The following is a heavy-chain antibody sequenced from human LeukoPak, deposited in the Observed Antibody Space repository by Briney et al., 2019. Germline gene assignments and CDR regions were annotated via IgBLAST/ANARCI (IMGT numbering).Heavy chain of an antibody. D-gene: IGHD2-2*01. V-gene: IGHV1-8*02. J-gene: IGHJ4*02. CDR1: GYTFTGYY. Sequence: GASVKVSCKASGYTFTGYYMHWVRQATGQGLEWMGWMNPNSGNTGYAQKFQGRVTMTRNTSISTAYMELSSLRSEDTAVYYCARGSEWGYCSSTSCLPDYWGQGTLVTVSS. CDR3: ARGSEWGYCSSTSCLPDY. CDR2: MNPNSGNT.